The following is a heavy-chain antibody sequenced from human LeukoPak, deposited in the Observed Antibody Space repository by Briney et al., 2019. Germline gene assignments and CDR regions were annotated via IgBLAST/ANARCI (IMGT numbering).Heavy chain of an antibody. V-gene: IGHV1-2*02. J-gene: IGHJ4*02. CDR3: ARDGRYYYDSSGYYHPRY. Sequence: ASVKVSCKASGYTFTGYYMHWVRQAPGQGLEWMGWINSKSGGTNYAQKFQGGVSMTRDTSTSTVYMELSSLRSENTAVYYCARDGRYYYDSSGYYHPRYWGQGTLVTVSS. CDR1: GYTFTGYY. CDR2: INSKSGGT. D-gene: IGHD3-22*01.